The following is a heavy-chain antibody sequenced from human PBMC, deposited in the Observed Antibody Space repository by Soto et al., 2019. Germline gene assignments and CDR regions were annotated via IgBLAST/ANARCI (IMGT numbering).Heavy chain of an antibody. D-gene: IGHD2-2*01. J-gene: IGHJ6*02. V-gene: IGHV1-2*04. Sequence: ASVKVSCKASGYTFTGYYMHWVRQAPGQGLEWMGWINPNSGGTNYAQKFQGWVTMTRDTSISTAYMELSRLRSDDTAVYYCARDGGGYCISTSCYAERRYGMDVWGRGTTVTVSS. CDR2: INPNSGGT. CDR1: GYTFTGYY. CDR3: ARDGGGYCISTSCYAERRYGMDV.